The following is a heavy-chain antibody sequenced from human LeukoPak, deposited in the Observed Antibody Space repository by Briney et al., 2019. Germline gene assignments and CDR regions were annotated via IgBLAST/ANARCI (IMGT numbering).Heavy chain of an antibody. CDR3: ARAPWFGEPYFDY. CDR1: GGSASSGSYY. J-gene: IGHJ4*02. Sequence: PSETLSLTCTVSGGSASSGSYYWSWIRRPPGKGLEWIGYIYYSGSTNYNPSLKSRVTISVDTSKNQFSLKLSSVTAADTAVYYCARAPWFGEPYFDYWGQGTLVTVSS. D-gene: IGHD3-10*01. CDR2: IYYSGST. V-gene: IGHV4-61*01.